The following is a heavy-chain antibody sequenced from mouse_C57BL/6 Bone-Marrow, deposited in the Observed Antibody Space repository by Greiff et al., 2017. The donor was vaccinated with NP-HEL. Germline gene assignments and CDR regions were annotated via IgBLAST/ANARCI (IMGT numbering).Heavy chain of an antibody. D-gene: IGHD2-5*01. CDR3: ARIVFLYSNWGFAY. V-gene: IGHV1-81*01. J-gene: IGHJ3*01. CDR2: IYPRSGNT. Sequence: QVQLKESGAELARPGASVKLSCKASGYTFTSYGISWVKQRTGQGLEWIGEIYPRSGNTYYNEKFKGKATLTADKSSSTAYMELRSLTSEDSAVYFCARIVFLYSNWGFAYWGQGTLVTVSA. CDR1: GYTFTSYG.